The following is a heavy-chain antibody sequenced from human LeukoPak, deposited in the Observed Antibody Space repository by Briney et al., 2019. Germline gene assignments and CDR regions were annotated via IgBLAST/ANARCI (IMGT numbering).Heavy chain of an antibody. CDR3: ARKALPGNWFDP. CDR1: GGSISTYY. V-gene: IGHV4-59*12. CDR2: IHYSGTT. J-gene: IGHJ5*02. Sequence: SETLSLTCTVSGGSISTYYWSWIRQPPGKGLEWIGYIHYSGTTNYNPSLKNRVTISLDTSKNQFSLNLSSVTAADTAVYYCARKALPGNWFDPWGQGTLVTVSS.